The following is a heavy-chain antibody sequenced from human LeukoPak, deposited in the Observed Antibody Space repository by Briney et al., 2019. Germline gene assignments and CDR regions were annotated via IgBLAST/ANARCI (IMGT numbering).Heavy chain of an antibody. Sequence: TGGSLRLSCAASGFTFIRYWMTWVRQAPGKGLEWVAIINQDGSERYYVDSVKGRFTISRDNAKNSLYLQMNSLRVEDTAVYFCACETRGDFSKWGQGTLVTVSP. D-gene: IGHD2-21*02. V-gene: IGHV3-7*04. CDR1: GFTFIRYW. J-gene: IGHJ4*02. CDR2: INQDGSER. CDR3: ACETRGDFSK.